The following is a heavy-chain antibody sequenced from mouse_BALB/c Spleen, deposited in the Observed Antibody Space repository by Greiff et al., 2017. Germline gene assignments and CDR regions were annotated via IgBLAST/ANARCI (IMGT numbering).Heavy chain of an antibody. CDR1: GYTFTSYW. CDR3: ARSYDYDVGTWFAY. Sequence: DLVKPGASVKLSCKASGYTFTSYWINWIKQRPGQGLEWIGRIAPGSGSTYYNEMFKGKATLTVDTSSSTAYIQLSSLSSEDSAVYFCARSYDYDVGTWFAYWGQGTLVTVSA. J-gene: IGHJ3*01. V-gene: IGHV1S41*01. D-gene: IGHD2-4*01. CDR2: IAPGSGST.